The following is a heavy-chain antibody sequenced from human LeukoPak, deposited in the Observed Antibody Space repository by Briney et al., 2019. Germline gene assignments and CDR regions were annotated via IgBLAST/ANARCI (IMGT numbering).Heavy chain of an antibody. CDR1: GYTFTSYG. V-gene: IGHV1-18*01. CDR3: ARVFTPITGTTSYYYGMDV. Sequence: ASVRVSCKASGYTFTSYGISWVRQAPGQGLEWMGWISAYNGNTNYAQKLQGRATMTTDTSTSTAYMELRSLRSDDTAVYYCARVFTPITGTTSYYYGMDVWGQGTTVTVSS. J-gene: IGHJ6*02. CDR2: ISAYNGNT. D-gene: IGHD1-7*01.